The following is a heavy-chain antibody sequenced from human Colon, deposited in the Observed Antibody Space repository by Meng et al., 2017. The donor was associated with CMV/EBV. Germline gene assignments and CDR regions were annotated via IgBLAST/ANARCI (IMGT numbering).Heavy chain of an antibody. V-gene: IGHV3-74*01. D-gene: IGHD4-23*01. CDR1: GFTFNKYW. CDR2: IDNEGSGA. Sequence: GGSLRLSCVASGFTFNKYWMHWVRQPPGGGLVWLSRIDNEGSGAIYADSVRGRFTVSRDNARNTVYLQMNNLRDEDTAVYYCARDTPPNSFEPWGPFTLVPISS. CDR3: ARDTPPNSFEP. J-gene: IGHJ5*02.